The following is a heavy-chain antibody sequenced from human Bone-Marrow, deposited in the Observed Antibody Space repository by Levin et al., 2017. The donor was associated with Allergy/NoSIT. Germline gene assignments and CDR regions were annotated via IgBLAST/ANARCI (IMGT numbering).Heavy chain of an antibody. Sequence: SCAASGFTFDDYAMHWVRQAPGKGLEWVSSISWNSGSIGYADSVKGRFTISRDNAKNSLYLQMNSLRAEDTALYYCAKDMRPPYGSGLFDLWGRGTLVTVSS. CDR1: GFTFDDYA. J-gene: IGHJ2*01. D-gene: IGHD3-10*01. CDR3: AKDMRPPYGSGLFDL. CDR2: ISWNSGSI. V-gene: IGHV3-9*01.